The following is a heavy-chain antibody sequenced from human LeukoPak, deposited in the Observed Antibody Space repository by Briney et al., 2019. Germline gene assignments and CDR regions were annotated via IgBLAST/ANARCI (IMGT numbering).Heavy chain of an antibody. CDR3: ARDVKYGDYVGTLWY. Sequence: GASVKVSCKASGYTFTSYYMHWVRQAPGQGLEWMGIIKPSGGSTSYAQKFQGRVTMTRDTSTSTVYMELSSLRSEDTAVYYCARDVKYGDYVGTLWYWGQGTLVTVSS. V-gene: IGHV1-46*03. CDR2: IKPSGGST. CDR1: GYTFTSYY. J-gene: IGHJ4*02. D-gene: IGHD4-17*01.